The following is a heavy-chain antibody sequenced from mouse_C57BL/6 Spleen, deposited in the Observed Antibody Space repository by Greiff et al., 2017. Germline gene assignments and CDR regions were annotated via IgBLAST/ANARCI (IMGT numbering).Heavy chain of an antibody. Sequence: EVKLVESGEGLVKPGGSLKLSCAASGFTFSSYAMSWVRQTPEKRLEWVAYISSGGDYIYYADTVKGRFTISRDNARNTLYLQMSSLKSEDTAMYYCTRGGITTVPDYWGQGTTLTVSS. J-gene: IGHJ2*01. V-gene: IGHV5-9-1*02. D-gene: IGHD1-1*01. CDR2: ISSGGDYI. CDR1: GFTFSSYA. CDR3: TRGGITTVPDY.